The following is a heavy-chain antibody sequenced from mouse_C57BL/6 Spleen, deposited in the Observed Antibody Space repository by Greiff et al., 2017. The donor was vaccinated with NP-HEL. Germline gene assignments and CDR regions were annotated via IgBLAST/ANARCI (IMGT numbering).Heavy chain of an antibody. J-gene: IGHJ4*01. CDR2: IDPSDSDT. V-gene: IGHV1-52*01. CDR3: ARDGSRLYYAMDY. Sequence: QVQLQQPGAELVRPGSSVKLSCKASGYTFTSYWMHWVKQRPIQGLEWIGNIDPSDSDTHYNQKFKDKATLTVDKSSSTAYMQLSSLTSEDSAVYYCARDGSRLYYAMDYWGQGTSVTVSS. CDR1: GYTFTSYW. D-gene: IGHD1-1*01.